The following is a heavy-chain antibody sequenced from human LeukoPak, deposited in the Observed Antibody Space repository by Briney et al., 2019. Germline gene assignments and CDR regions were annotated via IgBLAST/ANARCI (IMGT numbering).Heavy chain of an antibody. CDR2: IIPIFGTA. Sequence: AASVTVSFKASGGTFSSYAISWVRQAPGQGLEWMGGIIPIFGTANYAQKFQGRVTITADESTSTAYMELSSLRSEDTAVYYCAVSGSRDYWGQGTLVTVSS. V-gene: IGHV1-69*13. CDR1: GGTFSSYA. D-gene: IGHD3-10*01. CDR3: AVSGSRDY. J-gene: IGHJ4*02.